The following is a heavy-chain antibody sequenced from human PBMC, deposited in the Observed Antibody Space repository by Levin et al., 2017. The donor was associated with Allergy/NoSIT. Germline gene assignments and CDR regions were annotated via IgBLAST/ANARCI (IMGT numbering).Heavy chain of an antibody. CDR3: ARERFLEWLLSYYFDY. D-gene: IGHD3-3*01. J-gene: IGHJ4*02. CDR1: GFTFSSYA. Sequence: SLRLSCAASGFTFSSYAMHWVRQAPGKGLEWVAVISYDGSNKYYADSVKGRFTISRDNSKNTLYLQMNSLRAEDTAVYYCARERFLEWLLSYYFDYWGQGTLVTVSS. CDR2: ISYDGSNK. V-gene: IGHV3-30-3*01.